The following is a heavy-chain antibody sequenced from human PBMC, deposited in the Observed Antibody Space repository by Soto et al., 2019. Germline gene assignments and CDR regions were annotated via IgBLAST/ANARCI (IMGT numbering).Heavy chain of an antibody. J-gene: IGHJ4*02. V-gene: IGHV3-48*02. D-gene: IGHD3-22*01. CDR3: ASLYYYDSSGFGY. CDR1: GFTFSSYS. Sequence: PGGSLRLSCAASGFTFSSYSMNWVRQAPGKGLEWVSYISSSSSTIYYADSVKGRFTISRDNAKNSLYLQMNSLRDEDTAVYYCASLYYYDSSGFGYWGQGTLVTVSS. CDR2: ISSSSSTI.